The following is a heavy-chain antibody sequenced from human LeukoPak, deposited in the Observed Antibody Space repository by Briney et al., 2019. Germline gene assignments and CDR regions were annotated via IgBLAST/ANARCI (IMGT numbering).Heavy chain of an antibody. V-gene: IGHV3-7*01. CDR2: INQGGSVK. CDR1: GVSFRDFW. CDR3: RFGYSGWKLEY. D-gene: IGHD5-12*01. Sequence: PGGSLRLSSAASGVSFRDFWMSWVRQAPGKGLEWVAHINQGGSVKYYVDSVKGRFTIARDEGERSLCVEMNNRRDEDTAVYSARFGYSGWKLEYCGQGTLVTVSS. J-gene: IGHJ4*02.